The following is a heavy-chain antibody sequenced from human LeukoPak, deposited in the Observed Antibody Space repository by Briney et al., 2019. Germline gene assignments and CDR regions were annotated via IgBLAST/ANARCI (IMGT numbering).Heavy chain of an antibody. D-gene: IGHD6-19*01. CDR1: GFTLSSNP. J-gene: IGHJ4*02. V-gene: IGHV3-30*14. CDR2: ISPDGSAK. Sequence: GRSLRLSCAASGFTLSSNPMHWVRQAPGKGLEWVAAISPDGSAKFDADSVKGRFTVSRDNSKNTLYLQMNSLTTEDMAVYYCAREIGSSGWAGFFDYWGQGTLVTVSS. CDR3: AREIGSSGWAGFFDY.